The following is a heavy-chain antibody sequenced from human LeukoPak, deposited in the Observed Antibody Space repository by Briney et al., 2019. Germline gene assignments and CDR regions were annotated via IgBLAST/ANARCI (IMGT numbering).Heavy chain of an antibody. J-gene: IGHJ4*02. CDR1: GGTFSIYA. CDR2: IIPIFGTA. CDR3: ARDSSYYDSWSGYYNY. Sequence: SVKDSCRASGGTFSIYAINWVRPAPGQGLEWMGGIIPIFGTANYAQKFQGRVTITADESTSTAYMELSSLRSEDTAVYYCARDSSYYDSWSGYYNYWGQGTLVTVSS. V-gene: IGHV1-69*13. D-gene: IGHD3-3*01.